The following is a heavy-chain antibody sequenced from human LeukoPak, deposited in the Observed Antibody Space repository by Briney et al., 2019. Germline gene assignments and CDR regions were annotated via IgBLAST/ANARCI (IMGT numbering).Heavy chain of an antibody. Sequence: SETLSLTCTVSGGSISSYYWSWIRQPPGKGLEWIGYIYYSGSTNYNPSLKSRVTISVDTSKNQFSLKLSSVTAADTAVYYCARRIPAGAFDIWGQGTIVTVSS. D-gene: IGHD2-21*01. J-gene: IGHJ3*02. CDR3: ARRIPAGAFDI. CDR2: IYYSGST. CDR1: GGSISSYY. V-gene: IGHV4-59*08.